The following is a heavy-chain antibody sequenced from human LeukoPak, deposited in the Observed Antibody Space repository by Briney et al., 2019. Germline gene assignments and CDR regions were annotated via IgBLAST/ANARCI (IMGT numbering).Heavy chain of an antibody. Sequence: SETLPLTCTVPGGSISSYHWSWIRQPPGKGLECIGYIYYSGSTHYNPSLKSRVTISVDTSKNQFSLKLSSVTAADTAVYYCARVDSSNWYEYRGYFDYWGQGTLVTVSS. V-gene: IGHV4-59*01. CDR2: IYYSGST. CDR1: GGSISSYH. J-gene: IGHJ4*02. CDR3: ARVDSSNWYEYRGYFDY. D-gene: IGHD6-13*01.